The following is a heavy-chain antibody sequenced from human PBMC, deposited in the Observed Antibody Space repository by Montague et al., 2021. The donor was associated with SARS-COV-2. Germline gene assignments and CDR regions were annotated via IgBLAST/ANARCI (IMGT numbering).Heavy chain of an antibody. CDR1: GFTFSSYE. V-gene: IGHV3-48*03. D-gene: IGHD3-9*01. CDR2: ITSSGSTI. J-gene: IGHJ4*02. CDR3: ARDLRDYDILIGYL. Sequence: SLRLSCAASGFTFSSYEMNWVRQAPGKGLEWVSYITSSGSTIYYADSVKGRFTISRDNAKNSLFLQMNSLRAEDTAVYYCARDLRDYDILIGYLWGQGTMVTVSS.